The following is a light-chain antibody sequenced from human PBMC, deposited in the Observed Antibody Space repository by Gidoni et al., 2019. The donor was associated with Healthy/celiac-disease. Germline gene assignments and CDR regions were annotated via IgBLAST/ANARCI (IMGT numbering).Light chain of an antibody. J-gene: IGKJ4*01. Sequence: EIVLTQSPATLSLSPGERATLSCRASQSVSSYLAWYQQKPGQAPRLLIYDASNRATGLPARFSGRGSGTDFPPTIRRLGPEDFAVYYCQQRSNWPPLTFXGXTKVEIK. V-gene: IGKV3-11*01. CDR2: DAS. CDR3: QQRSNWPPLT. CDR1: QSVSSY.